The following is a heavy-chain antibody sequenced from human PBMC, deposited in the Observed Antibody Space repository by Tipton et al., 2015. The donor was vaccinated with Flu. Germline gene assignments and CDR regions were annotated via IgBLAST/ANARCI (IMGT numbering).Heavy chain of an antibody. J-gene: IGHJ4*02. D-gene: IGHD2-2*02. CDR3: ASGLIGYCNSIKCYSSR. CDR1: GFSFSDYE. Sequence: SLRLSCAAAGFSFSDYEMNWFRQAPGKGLEWVASISSSTSDTYYADSVKGRFTISRDNAKNSLYLQMNSLRGDDTAVYYCASGLIGYCNSIKCYSSRWGQGSLVTVSS. V-gene: IGHV3-21*01. CDR2: ISSSTSDT.